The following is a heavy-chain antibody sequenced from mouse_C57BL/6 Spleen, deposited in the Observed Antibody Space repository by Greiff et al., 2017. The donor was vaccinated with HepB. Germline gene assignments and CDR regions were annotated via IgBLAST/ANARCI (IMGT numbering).Heavy chain of an antibody. D-gene: IGHD2-3*01. CDR1: GFNIKDDY. J-gene: IGHJ3*01. CDR2: IDPENGDT. Sequence: VQLQQSGAELVRPGASVKLSCTASGFNIKDDYMHWVKQRPEQGLEWIGWIDPENGDTENASKFQGKATITADTSSNTAYLQLSSLTSEDTAVYYCTTGGYYEAYWGQGTLVTVSA. V-gene: IGHV14-4*01. CDR3: TTGGYYEAY.